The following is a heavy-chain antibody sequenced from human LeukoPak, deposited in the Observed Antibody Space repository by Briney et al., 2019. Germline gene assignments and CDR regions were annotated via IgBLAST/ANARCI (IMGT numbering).Heavy chain of an antibody. D-gene: IGHD2-2*01. V-gene: IGHV1-2*02. CDR1: GYTFTGYY. Sequence: ASVKVSCKASGYTFTGYYMHWVRQAPGQGLEWMGWINPNSGGTNYAQKFQGRVTMTRDTSISTAYMELSRLRSDDTAVYYCAREIVVVPAARGSHDAFDIWGQGTMVTISS. J-gene: IGHJ3*02. CDR2: INPNSGGT. CDR3: AREIVVVPAARGSHDAFDI.